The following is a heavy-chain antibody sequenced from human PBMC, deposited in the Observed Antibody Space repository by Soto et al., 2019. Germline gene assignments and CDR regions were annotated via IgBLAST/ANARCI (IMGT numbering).Heavy chain of an antibody. CDR2: IYHSGST. CDR1: GGSISSVGNS. V-gene: IGHV4-30-2*01. J-gene: IGHJ4*02. CDR3: ASAGGLGAVAADY. Sequence: QLQLQESGSGLVKLSQTLCLTCAVSGGSISSVGNSWSWIRQPPGKGLEWIGYIYHSGSTYYNPSLKSRVTISVDRSKNQFSLKLSSVTAADTAVYYCASAGGLGAVAADYWGQGTLVTVSS. D-gene: IGHD6-19*01.